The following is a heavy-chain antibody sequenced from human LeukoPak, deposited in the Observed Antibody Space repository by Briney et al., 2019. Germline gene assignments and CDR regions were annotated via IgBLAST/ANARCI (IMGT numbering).Heavy chain of an antibody. CDR3: ASPYYGSGITAPDV. Sequence: APVKVSCKASGGTFSSYAISWVRQAPGQGLEWMGGIIPIFGTANYAQKFQGRVTITADESTSTAYMELSSLRSEDTAVYYCASPYYGSGITAPDVWGQGTTVTVSS. CDR1: GGTFSSYA. V-gene: IGHV1-69*13. D-gene: IGHD3-10*01. J-gene: IGHJ6*02. CDR2: IIPIFGTA.